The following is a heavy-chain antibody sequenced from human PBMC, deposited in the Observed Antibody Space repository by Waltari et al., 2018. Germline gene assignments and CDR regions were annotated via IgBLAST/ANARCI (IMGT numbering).Heavy chain of an antibody. V-gene: IGHV3-30*18. Sequence: QMEVVESGGGVVHVGGPLRISWVASGSVFRNYGLHWVRQAPGKGLEWVAIISYDGSQKYYVESVKGRFTISRDDSKNTMYLQMSSLRVEDTAVYFCAKDDSGAELDPWGQGTLVTVSS. CDR1: GSVFRNYG. D-gene: IGHD3-10*01. J-gene: IGHJ5*02. CDR2: ISYDGSQK. CDR3: AKDDSGAELDP.